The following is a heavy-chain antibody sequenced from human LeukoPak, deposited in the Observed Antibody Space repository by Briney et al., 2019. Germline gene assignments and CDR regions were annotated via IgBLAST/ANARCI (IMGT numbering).Heavy chain of an antibody. CDR2: IYYSGGT. CDR1: GGSLSSYY. CDR3: ARSCSGGSCYLFGMDV. V-gene: IGHV4-59*01. Sequence: PSETLSLTCTVSGGSLSSYYWSWIRQPPGKGLEWIGYIYYSGGTNYNPSLKSRVTISVDTSKNQFSLELSSVTAADTAVYYCARSCSGGSCYLFGMDVWGQGTTVTVSS. J-gene: IGHJ6*02. D-gene: IGHD2-15*01.